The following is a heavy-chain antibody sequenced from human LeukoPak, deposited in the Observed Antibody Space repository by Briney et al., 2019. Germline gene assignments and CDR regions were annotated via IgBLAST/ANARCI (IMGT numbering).Heavy chain of an antibody. D-gene: IGHD6-13*01. J-gene: IGHJ4*02. CDR2: IAISSSTT. CDR3: ARHSSWHFDS. CDR1: GFTFSSYA. Sequence: GGSLRLSCAASGFTFSSYAMSWVRQAPGKGLEWVSYIAISSSTTYYADSVKGRFTISRDNAKNSLYLQMNSLRDEDTAVYYCARHSSWHFDSWGQGTLVTVSS. V-gene: IGHV3-48*02.